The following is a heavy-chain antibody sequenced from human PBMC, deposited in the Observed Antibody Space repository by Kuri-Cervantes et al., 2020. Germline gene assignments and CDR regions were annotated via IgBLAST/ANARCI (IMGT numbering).Heavy chain of an antibody. V-gene: IGHV3-7*01. Sequence: ETLSLTCAASGFTFSSYWMSWVRQAPGKGLEWVANIKQDGSEKYYVDSVKGRFTISRDNAKNSLYLQMNSLRAEDTAVYYCARPGYSSSWYEFIYYYGMDVWGQGTTVTVSS. CDR3: ARPGYSSSWYEFIYYYGMDV. CDR1: GFTFSSYW. CDR2: IKQDGSEK. J-gene: IGHJ6*02. D-gene: IGHD6-13*01.